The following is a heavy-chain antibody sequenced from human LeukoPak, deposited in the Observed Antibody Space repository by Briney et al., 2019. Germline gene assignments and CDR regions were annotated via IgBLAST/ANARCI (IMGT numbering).Heavy chain of an antibody. V-gene: IGHV3-15*01. J-gene: IGHJ4*02. Sequence: GGSLRLSCAASGFTFSNAWMSWVRQAPGKGLEWVGRIKSKTDGCTTDYAAPVKGRFTISRDDSKNTLYLQMNSLKTEDTAVYYCTTLYSSSWFEPYFDYWGQGTLVTVSS. CDR1: GFTFSNAW. D-gene: IGHD6-13*01. CDR2: IKSKTDGCTT. CDR3: TTLYSSSWFEPYFDY.